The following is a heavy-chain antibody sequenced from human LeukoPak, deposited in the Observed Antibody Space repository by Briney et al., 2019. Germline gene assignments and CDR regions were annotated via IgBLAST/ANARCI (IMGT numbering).Heavy chain of an antibody. CDR3: ANMAGITIFGLVTDFDY. V-gene: IGHV3-23*01. CDR1: GFTFSSYA. D-gene: IGHD3-3*01. Sequence: GGSLRLSCAASGFTFSSYAMSWVRQAPGKGLEWVSAISGSGGSTYYADSVKGRFTISRDNSKNTLYLQMNSLRAEDTAVYYCANMAGITIFGLVTDFDYWGQGTLVTVSS. CDR2: ISGSGGST. J-gene: IGHJ4*02.